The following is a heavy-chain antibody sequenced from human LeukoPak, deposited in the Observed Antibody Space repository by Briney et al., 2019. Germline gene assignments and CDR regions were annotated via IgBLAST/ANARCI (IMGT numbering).Heavy chain of an antibody. CDR1: GFTFSSYE. J-gene: IGHJ4*02. CDR2: ISSSGSTI. D-gene: IGHD6-19*01. Sequence: GGSLRLSCAASGFTFSSYEMNWVRQAPGKGLEWVSYISSSGSTIYYADSVKGRFTISRDNAKNSLYLQMNSLRAEDTAVYYLSSMTGYSSGWRDYWGQRTLVTVSS. V-gene: IGHV3-48*03. CDR3: SSMTGYSSGWRDY.